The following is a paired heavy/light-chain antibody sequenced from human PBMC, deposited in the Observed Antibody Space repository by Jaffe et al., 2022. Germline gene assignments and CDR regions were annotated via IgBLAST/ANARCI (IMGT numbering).Heavy chain of an antibody. V-gene: IGHV3-11*01. D-gene: IGHD2-2*01. Sequence: QVQLVESGGGLVKPGGSLRLSCAASGFTFSDYFMTWVRQAPGKGLEWVSYIRSDNGAIFYSDSVKGRFTTSRDDAKNSLYLQLNSLRVEDTAIYYCARVAMFHDFKVIPAAIDYWGQGTLVTVSS. CDR3: ARVAMFHDFKVIPAAIDY. J-gene: IGHJ4*02. CDR2: IRSDNGAI. CDR1: GFTFSDYF.
Light chain of an antibody. V-gene: IGKV4-1*01. Sequence: FVMTQSPDSLAVSLGERATINCKSSQSVLFSINDKNYLAWYQQKPGQPPKLLISWASTRESGVPDRFTGTGSGTDFTLTISSLQAEDVAVYYCQQYYSTSWTFGQGTKVEIK. CDR2: WAS. J-gene: IGKJ1*01. CDR3: QQYYSTSWT. CDR1: QSVLFSINDKNY.